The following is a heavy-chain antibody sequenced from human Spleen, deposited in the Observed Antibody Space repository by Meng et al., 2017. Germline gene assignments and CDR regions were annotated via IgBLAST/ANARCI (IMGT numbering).Heavy chain of an antibody. V-gene: IGHV3-7*01. CDR1: GFNLVHYW. J-gene: IGHJ4*01. CDR2: IHKDGSDT. Sequence: GESLKISCAASGFNLVHYWMTWVRQAPGKGLEWVANIHKDGSDTYYVDSVRGRFTISRDNAKNSLYLQMNSLRVEDTAIYYCVRDTDWHNFDSWGQGNLVNVAS. D-gene: IGHD2-21*01. CDR3: VRDTDWHNFDS.